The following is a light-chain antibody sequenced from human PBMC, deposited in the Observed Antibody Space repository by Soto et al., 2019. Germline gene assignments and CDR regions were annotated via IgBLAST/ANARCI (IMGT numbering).Light chain of an antibody. CDR3: QVRTNWSIA. CDR2: DAS. Sequence: EFVLTQSPATLSLSPGERAPLSCRASQSVSSYLAWYQQKPGQAPRLLIYDASNRATGIPARFSGTGSGTDFTLTINNLEPEDFAVYYCQVRTNWSIAFGRGTRLETK. CDR1: QSVSSY. J-gene: IGKJ5*01. V-gene: IGKV3-11*01.